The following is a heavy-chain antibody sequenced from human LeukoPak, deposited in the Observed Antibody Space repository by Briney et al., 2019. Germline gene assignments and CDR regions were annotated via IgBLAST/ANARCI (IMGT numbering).Heavy chain of an antibody. CDR3: ARGGFIAAAASYFQH. Sequence: VASVKVSCKVSGYTLTELSMHWVRQAPGKGLEWMGWINPNSGGTNYAQKFQGWVTMTRDTSISTAYMELSRLRSDDTAVYYCARGGFIAAAASYFQHWGQGTLVTVSS. J-gene: IGHJ1*01. CDR1: GYTLTELS. CDR2: INPNSGGT. V-gene: IGHV1-2*04. D-gene: IGHD6-13*01.